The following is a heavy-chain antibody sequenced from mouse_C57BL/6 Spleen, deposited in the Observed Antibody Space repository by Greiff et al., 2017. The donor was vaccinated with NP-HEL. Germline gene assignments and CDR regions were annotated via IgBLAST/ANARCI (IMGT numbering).Heavy chain of an antibody. D-gene: IGHD2-10*02. CDR2: IYPGSGNT. CDR3: ARQERYGNYDAMDY. Sequence: VQLQQSGAELVRPGASVKLSCKASGYTFTDYYINWVKQRPGQGLEWVARIYPGSGNTYYNEKFKGKATLTAEKSSSTAYMQLSSLTSEDAAVYFCARQERYGNYDAMDYWGQGTSVTVSS. J-gene: IGHJ4*01. CDR1: GYTFTDYY. V-gene: IGHV1-76*01.